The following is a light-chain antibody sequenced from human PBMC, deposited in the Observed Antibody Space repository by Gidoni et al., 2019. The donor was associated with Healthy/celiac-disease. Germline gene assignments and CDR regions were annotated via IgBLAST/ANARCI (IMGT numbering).Light chain of an antibody. J-gene: IGKJ5*01. CDR1: QSVASSH. Sequence: EIVLTQSPGTLSLSPGERATLSCRASQSVASSHLAWYQQTPGPAPRLLIYVASSRATGIPDRFSGRGSGTDFTLTISRLEPEDFAGYYCQQYGSSPPGITFGQGTRLEIK. V-gene: IGKV3-20*01. CDR3: QQYGSSPPGIT. CDR2: VAS.